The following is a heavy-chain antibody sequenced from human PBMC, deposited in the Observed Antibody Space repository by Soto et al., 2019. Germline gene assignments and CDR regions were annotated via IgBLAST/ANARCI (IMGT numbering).Heavy chain of an antibody. D-gene: IGHD3-10*01. V-gene: IGHV4-31*03. Sequence: SETLSLTCTVSGGSISSGGYYWSWIRQHPGKGLEWIGYIYYSGRTYYNPSIKSRVTISVDTPKNQFSLKPSAVTAADTAVYYCARDQQHGSGSYYYYYGMDVWGQGTTVTVSS. J-gene: IGHJ6*02. CDR3: ARDQQHGSGSYYYYYGMDV. CDR1: GGSISSGGYY. CDR2: IYYSGRT.